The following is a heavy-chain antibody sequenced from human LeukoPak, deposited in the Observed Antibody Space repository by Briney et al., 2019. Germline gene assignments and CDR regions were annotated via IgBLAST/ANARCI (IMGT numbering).Heavy chain of an antibody. D-gene: IGHD3-22*01. CDR2: INPNTGGT. CDR1: GYTFTSYY. J-gene: IGHJ4*02. CDR3: ARAGGDYYDNSGYLYFDY. Sequence: ASVKVSCKASGYTFTSYYMHWVRQAPGRGLEWMGRINPNTGGTNYAQKFQGRVTMTRDTSISTAYMELSRLRSDDTAVYYCARAGGDYYDNSGYLYFDYWGQGTQVTVSS. V-gene: IGHV1-2*06.